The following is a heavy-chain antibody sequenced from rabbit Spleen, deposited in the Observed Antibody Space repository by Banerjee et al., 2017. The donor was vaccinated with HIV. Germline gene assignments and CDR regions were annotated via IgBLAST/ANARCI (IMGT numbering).Heavy chain of an antibody. CDR3: ARDASSVGTGYDL. Sequence: QQQLVESGGGLVKPGASLTLTCKASGFTLSGYVMCWVRQAPGKGLEWIACIWTSSSGSTYYANWAKGRFTISKTSSTTVTLQMTSLTAADTATYFCARDASSVGTGYDLWGPGTLVTVS. CDR2: IWTSSSGST. D-gene: IGHD6-1*01. V-gene: IGHV1S45*01. CDR1: GFTLSGYV. J-gene: IGHJ6*01.